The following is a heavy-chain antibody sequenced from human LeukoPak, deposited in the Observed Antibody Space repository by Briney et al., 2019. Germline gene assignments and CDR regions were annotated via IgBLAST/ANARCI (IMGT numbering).Heavy chain of an antibody. V-gene: IGHV1-2*02. CDR1: GYTFTGYY. D-gene: IGHD7-27*01. CDR2: INPNSGGT. CDR3: ARGGGWGSAPRFDP. Sequence: ASVKVSCKASGYTFTGYYMRWVRQAPGQGLEWMGWINPNSGGTNYAQKFQGRVTMTRDTSISTAYMELSRLRSDDTAVYYCARGGGWGSAPRFDPWGQGTLVTVSS. J-gene: IGHJ5*02.